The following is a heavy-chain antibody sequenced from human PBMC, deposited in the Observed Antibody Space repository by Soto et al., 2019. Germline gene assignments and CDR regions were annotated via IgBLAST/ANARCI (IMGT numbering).Heavy chain of an antibody. Sequence: SETLSLTCTVSGGSISSGDYYWSWIRQPPGKGLEWIGYIYYSGSTYYNPSLKSRVTISVDTSKNQFSLKLSSVTAADAAVYYCARLKIVVVVAATDGWFDPWGQGTLVTVSS. CDR1: GGSISSGDYY. CDR3: ARLKIVVVVAATDGWFDP. CDR2: IYYSGST. V-gene: IGHV4-30-4*01. D-gene: IGHD2-15*01. J-gene: IGHJ5*02.